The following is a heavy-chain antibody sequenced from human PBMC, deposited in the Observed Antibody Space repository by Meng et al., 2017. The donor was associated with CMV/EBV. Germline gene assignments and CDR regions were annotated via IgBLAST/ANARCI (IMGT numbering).Heavy chain of an antibody. V-gene: IGHV4-31*03. Sequence: SETLSLTCTVSGGSISSGGYYWSWIRQHPGKGLEWIGYIYYSGSTYYNPSLKSRVTISVDTSKNQFSLKLSPVTAADTAVYYCARMGIAAAGVVDYWGQGTLVTVSS. CDR2: IYYSGST. D-gene: IGHD6-13*01. CDR3: ARMGIAAAGVVDY. J-gene: IGHJ4*02. CDR1: GGSISSGGYY.